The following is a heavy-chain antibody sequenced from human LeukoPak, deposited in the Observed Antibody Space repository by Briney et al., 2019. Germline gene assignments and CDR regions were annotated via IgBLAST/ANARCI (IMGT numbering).Heavy chain of an antibody. J-gene: IGHJ4*02. CDR3: ARVLYQLLPFDY. V-gene: IGHV4-34*01. CDR1: GGSFSGYY. D-gene: IGHD2-2*01. CDR2: INHSGST. Sequence: SETLSLTCAVYGGSFSGYYWSWIRQPPGKGLEWIGEINHSGSTNYNPSLKSRVTISVDTSKNQFSLKLSSVTAADAAVYYCARVLYQLLPFDYWGQGTLVTVSS.